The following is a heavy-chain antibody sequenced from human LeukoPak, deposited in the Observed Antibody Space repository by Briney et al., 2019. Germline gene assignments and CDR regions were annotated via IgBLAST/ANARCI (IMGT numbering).Heavy chain of an antibody. CDR1: GFTFDDYG. V-gene: IGHV3-20*04. D-gene: IGHD3-22*01. CDR3: AKGPLAYDSSGYYLMAAFDI. J-gene: IGHJ3*02. Sequence: GSLRLSCAASGFTFDDYGMSWVRQAPGKGLEWVSGINWNGGSTGYADSVKGRFTISRDNAKNSLYLQMNSLRAEDTALYYCAKGPLAYDSSGYYLMAAFDIWGQGTMVTVSS. CDR2: INWNGGST.